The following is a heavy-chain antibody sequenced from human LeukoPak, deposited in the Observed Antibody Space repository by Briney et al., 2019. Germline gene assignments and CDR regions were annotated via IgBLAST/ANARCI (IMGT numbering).Heavy chain of an antibody. Sequence: SETLSLTCAVPGYSISSGYYWGWIRQPPGKGLEWIGSIYHSGSTYYNPSLKSRVTISVGTSKNQFSLKLSSVTAADTAVYYCASAGYCTNGVCSNLAINFDYWGQGTLVTVSS. V-gene: IGHV4-38-2*01. CDR3: ASAGYCTNGVCSNLAINFDY. CDR2: IYHSGST. D-gene: IGHD2-8*01. CDR1: GYSISSGYY. J-gene: IGHJ4*02.